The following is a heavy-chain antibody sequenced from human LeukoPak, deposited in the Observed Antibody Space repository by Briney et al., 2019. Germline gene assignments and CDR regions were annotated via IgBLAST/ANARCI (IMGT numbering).Heavy chain of an antibody. D-gene: IGHD3-22*01. CDR2: AYYTGST. CDR1: GDSISRPIYY. Sequence: NPSETLSLTCTVSGDSISRPIYYWGWIRQTPGQGLEGIGSAYYTGSTYYNPSLKSRVTISLDTSNNQFSLKLTSGTVTDTAVYYCASQPRDYYDDSGPTTYYFDYWGQGTLVTVSS. CDR3: ASQPRDYYDDSGPTTYYFDY. V-gene: IGHV4-39*01. J-gene: IGHJ4*02.